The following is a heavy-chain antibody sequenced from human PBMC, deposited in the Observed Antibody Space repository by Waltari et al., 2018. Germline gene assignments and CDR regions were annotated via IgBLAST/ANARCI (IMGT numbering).Heavy chain of an antibody. Sequence: EVQLVESGGGLIQPGGSLRLSCAASGFTVSSNYMSWVRQAPGKGLEWVSVIYSGGSTYYADSVKGRVTISRDNSKNTLYLQMNSLRAEDTAVYYCARGRIAAAYGRDVWGQGTTVTVSS. D-gene: IGHD6-13*01. CDR2: IYSGGST. V-gene: IGHV3-53*01. CDR1: GFTVSSNY. CDR3: ARGRIAAAYGRDV. J-gene: IGHJ6*02.